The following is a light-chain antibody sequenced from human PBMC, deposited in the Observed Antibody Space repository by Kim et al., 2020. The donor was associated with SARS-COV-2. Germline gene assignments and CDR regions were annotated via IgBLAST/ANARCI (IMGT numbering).Light chain of an antibody. CDR2: GKN. V-gene: IGLV3-19*01. CDR3: NSRDSTDNVV. Sequence: SSELTQDPAVSVALGQTVMITCQGDSLRSYYATWYHQKPGQAPILFIYGKNNRPSGIPDRFSGSSSGNTASLTITGTQAGDEADYYCNSRDSTDNVVFGG. J-gene: IGLJ2*01. CDR1: SLRSYY.